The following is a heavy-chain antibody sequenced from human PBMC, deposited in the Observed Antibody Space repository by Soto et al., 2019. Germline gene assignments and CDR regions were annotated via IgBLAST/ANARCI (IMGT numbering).Heavy chain of an antibody. CDR2: IYPGDSDT. D-gene: IGHD2-15*01. V-gene: IGHV5-51*01. CDR1: GYRFTSYW. J-gene: IGHJ6*02. CDR3: ATSCSGGSCYGEDYYYYGMDV. Sequence: GESLKISCKGSGYRFTSYWIGWVRQMPGKGLEWMGIIYPGDSDTRYSPSFQGQVTISADKSISTAYLQWSSLKASDTAMYYCATSCSGGSCYGEDYYYYGMDVWGQGTTVTVSS.